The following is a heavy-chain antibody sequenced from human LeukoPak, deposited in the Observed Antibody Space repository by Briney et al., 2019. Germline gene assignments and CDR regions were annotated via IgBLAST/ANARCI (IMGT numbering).Heavy chain of an antibody. CDR1: GYTFTSYG. D-gene: IGHD3-10*01. CDR3: ARNDVLLWFGELPN. CDR2: ISAYNGNT. V-gene: IGHV1-18*01. Sequence: ASVKVSCKASGYTFTSYGISWVRQAPGQGLEWMGWISAYNGNTNYAQKLQGRVTMTTDTSTSTAYMELRSLRSDDTAVYYCARNDVLLWFGELPNWGQGTLVIVSS. J-gene: IGHJ4*02.